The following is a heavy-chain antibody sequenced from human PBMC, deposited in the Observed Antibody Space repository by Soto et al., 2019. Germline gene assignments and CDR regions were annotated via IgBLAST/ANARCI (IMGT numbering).Heavy chain of an antibody. V-gene: IGHV1-2*02. CDR2: INPNSGGT. D-gene: IGHD2-8*02. CDR1: GYTFTGYY. CDR3: ARAPRVVYAMGAFDS. Sequence: ASVKVSCKASGYTFTGYYMHWVRQAPGQGLEWMGWINPNSGGTNYAQKFQGRVTMTRDTSISTAYMELSRLRSDDTAVYFCARAPRVVYAMGAFDSWGQGILVTVSS. J-gene: IGHJ4*02.